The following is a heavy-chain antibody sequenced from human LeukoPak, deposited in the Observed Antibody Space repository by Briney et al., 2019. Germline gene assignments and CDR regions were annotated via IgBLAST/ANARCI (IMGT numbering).Heavy chain of an antibody. J-gene: IGHJ3*02. CDR3: ARGEVVITFGGVDPAFDI. D-gene: IGHD3-16*01. CDR2: IYSGGST. V-gene: IGHV3-53*01. Sequence: PGGSLRLSCAASGFTVSSNYMSWVRQAPGKGLEWVSVIYSGGSTYYADSVKGRFTISRDNSKNTLYLQMNSLRAEDTAVYYCARGEVVITFGGVDPAFDIWGQGTMVTVSS. CDR1: GFTVSSNY.